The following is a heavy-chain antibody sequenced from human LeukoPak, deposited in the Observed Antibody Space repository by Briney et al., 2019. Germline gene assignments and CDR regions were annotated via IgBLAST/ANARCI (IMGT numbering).Heavy chain of an antibody. J-gene: IGHJ4*02. Sequence: SETLSLTCTVSGYSISSGYYWGCIRQPPGKGLEWIGSFDQSGSTYYNPSLKSRVTISVDTSKNQFSLKLSSVTAADTAVYYCAREYYGSGTYTNLFDYWGQGILVTVSS. CDR3: AREYYGSGTYTNLFDY. V-gene: IGHV4-38-2*02. D-gene: IGHD3-10*01. CDR1: GYSISSGYY. CDR2: FDQSGST.